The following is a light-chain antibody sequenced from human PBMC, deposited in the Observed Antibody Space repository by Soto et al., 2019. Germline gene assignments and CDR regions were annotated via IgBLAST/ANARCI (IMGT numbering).Light chain of an antibody. J-gene: IGLJ3*02. Sequence: QAVLTQPPSASGTPGQRVTISCSGSTSNLGSHFVYWYQQLPGTAPKLLLYFDSQRPSGVPDRFSGSRSGTSASLAISGLRPEDEADYHCATWDDSLSGPVFGGGTKLTVL. CDR2: FDS. V-gene: IGLV1-47*01. CDR3: ATWDDSLSGPV. CDR1: TSNLGSHF.